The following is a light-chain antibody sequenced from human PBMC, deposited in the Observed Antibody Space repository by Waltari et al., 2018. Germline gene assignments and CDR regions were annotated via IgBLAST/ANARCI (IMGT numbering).Light chain of an antibody. Sequence: QSALSQPASVSGSLGQSITISCTGSSSDIGSKKFVSWYQQHPGKAPKIMMYEVDKRPSGLSDRFSGSKSGNTASLTISGLQPEDEADYYCCAYGGGGSLVLFGGGTKLTV. CDR3: CAYGGGGSLVL. CDR2: EVD. J-gene: IGLJ2*01. CDR1: SSDIGSKKF. V-gene: IGLV2-23*02.